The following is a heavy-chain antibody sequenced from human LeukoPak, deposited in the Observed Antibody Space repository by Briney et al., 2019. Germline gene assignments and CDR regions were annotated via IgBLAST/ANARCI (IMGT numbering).Heavy chain of an antibody. J-gene: IGHJ5*02. Sequence: ASVKVSCKASGYTFTSYDINWVRQATGQGLEWMGWMNPNSANTGYAQKFQGRVTISRDTSKSTAYMELRSLRSDDTAVYYCARDRAGPPDPFDPWGQGTLVTVSS. CDR1: GYTFTSYD. D-gene: IGHD1-14*01. CDR2: MNPNSANT. V-gene: IGHV1-8*03. CDR3: ARDRAGPPDPFDP.